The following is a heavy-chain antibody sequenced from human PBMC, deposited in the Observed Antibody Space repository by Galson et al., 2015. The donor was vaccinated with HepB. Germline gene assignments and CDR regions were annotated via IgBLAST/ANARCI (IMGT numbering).Heavy chain of an antibody. V-gene: IGHV3-48*04. Sequence: SLRLSCAASGFTFSSYSMNWVRQAPGKGLEWVSYISSSSSTIYYADSVKGRFTISRDNAKNSLYLQMNSLRAEDTAVYYCARGDGSGSYEGPMDVWGQGTTVTVSS. CDR1: GFTFSSYS. CDR2: ISSSSSTI. CDR3: ARGDGSGSYEGPMDV. J-gene: IGHJ6*02. D-gene: IGHD3-10*01.